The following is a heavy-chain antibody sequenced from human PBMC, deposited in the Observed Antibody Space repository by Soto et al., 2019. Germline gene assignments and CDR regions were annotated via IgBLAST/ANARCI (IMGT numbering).Heavy chain of an antibody. J-gene: IGHJ4*02. CDR1: GFTFSSYA. D-gene: IGHD3-10*01. CDR2: ISGSGGST. CDR3: AKVRMVRGERGPSDY. V-gene: IGHV3-23*01. Sequence: GGSLRLSCAASGFTFSSYAMSWVRQAPGKGLEWVSAISGSGGSTYYADSVKGRFTISRDNSKNTLYLQMNSLRAEDTAVYYCAKVRMVRGERGPSDYWGQGTLVTVSS.